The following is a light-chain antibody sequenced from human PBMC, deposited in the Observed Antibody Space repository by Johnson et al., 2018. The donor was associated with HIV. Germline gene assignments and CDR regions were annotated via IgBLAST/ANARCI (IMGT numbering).Light chain of an antibody. Sequence: QSVLTQPPSVSAAPGQKVTISCSGSSSNIGNNYVSWYQQLPGTAPKLLIYDNNKRPSGIPDRFSGSKSGTSATLGITGLQTGDEADYYCGAWVSTLSAHYVFGTGPKVTVL. CDR1: SSNIGNNY. J-gene: IGLJ1*01. CDR2: DNN. V-gene: IGLV1-51*01. CDR3: GAWVSTLSAHYV.